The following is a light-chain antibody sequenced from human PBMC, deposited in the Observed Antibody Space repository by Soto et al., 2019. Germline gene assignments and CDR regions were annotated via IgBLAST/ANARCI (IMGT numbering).Light chain of an antibody. CDR1: GSNIGSNY. CDR3: AAWDDSLSGYV. Sequence: QSVLTQPPSASGTPGQRVTISCSGSGSNIGSNYVYWYQQLPGTAPKLLIYRNDQRPSGVPDRFSGSKSGTSXSLAISGLRXEDEADYYCAAWDDSLSGYVFGTGTKLTVL. J-gene: IGLJ1*01. CDR2: RND. V-gene: IGLV1-47*01.